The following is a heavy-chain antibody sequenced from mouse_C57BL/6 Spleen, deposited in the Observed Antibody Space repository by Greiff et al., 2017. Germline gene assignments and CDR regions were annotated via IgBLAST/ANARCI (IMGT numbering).Heavy chain of an antibody. D-gene: IGHD1-1*01. J-gene: IGHJ4*01. CDR1: EYEFPSHD. V-gene: IGHV5-2*01. CDR3: ARDGGNYGSSYGAGMDY. Sequence: EVKLLESGGGLVQPGESLKLSCESNEYEFPSHDMSWVRKTPEKRLELVAAINSDGGSTYYPDTMERRFNLSRDNTKKTLYLQMSSLRSEDTGLYYCARDGGNYGSSYGAGMDYWGQGTSVTVSS. CDR2: INSDGGST.